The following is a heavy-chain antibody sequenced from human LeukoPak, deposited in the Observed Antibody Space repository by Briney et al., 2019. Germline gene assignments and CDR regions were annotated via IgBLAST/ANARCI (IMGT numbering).Heavy chain of an antibody. CDR1: GFTISTYR. Sequence: GGSLTLPCAASGFTISTYRVSWVPQARGRGGEGVANINQDGSEEYYVDSVRGRLTISRDNAENSLYLQMNSLRTEDTAVYYCARDITGDYNVNYFYYTDVWGKGTTVTVSS. CDR3: ARDITGDYNVNYFYYTDV. D-gene: IGHD1-20*01. J-gene: IGHJ6*03. V-gene: IGHV3-7*01. CDR2: INQDGSEE.